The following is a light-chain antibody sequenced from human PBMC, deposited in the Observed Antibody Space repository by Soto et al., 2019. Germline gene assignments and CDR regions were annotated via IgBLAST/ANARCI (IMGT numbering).Light chain of an antibody. CDR1: SSDVGGYNY. CDR2: EVS. V-gene: IGLV2-14*01. J-gene: IGLJ3*02. CDR3: SSYTTSRTHWV. Sequence: QSALTQPASVPGSPGQSITISCTGTSSDVGGYNYVSWYQQHPGKAPKLMIYEVSNRPSGVSNRFSGSKSGNTASLTISGLQAEDEADYYCSSYTTSRTHWVFGGGTKLTVL.